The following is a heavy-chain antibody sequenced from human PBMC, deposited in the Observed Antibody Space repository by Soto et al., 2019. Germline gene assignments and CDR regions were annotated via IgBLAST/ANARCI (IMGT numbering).Heavy chain of an antibody. CDR2: ISGSGGST. CDR1: GFTFSSYA. V-gene: IGHV3-23*01. J-gene: IGHJ4*02. D-gene: IGHD5-18*01. Sequence: EVQLLESGGGLVQPGGSLRLSCADSGFTFSSYAMSWVRQAPGKGLEWVSAISGSGGSTYYADSVKGRFTISRDNSKNTLYLEMSSLGAEDTAVYYCAKNRPTGMDKVDYWGQGTLVTVSS. CDR3: AKNRPTGMDKVDY.